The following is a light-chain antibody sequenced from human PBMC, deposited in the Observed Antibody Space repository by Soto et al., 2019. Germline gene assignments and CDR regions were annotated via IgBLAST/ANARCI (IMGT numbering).Light chain of an antibody. CDR3: NSDTRSCTYV. J-gene: IGLJ1*01. Sequence: QSALAQFASVSGSPGQSITISCTGTSSDIGYYNYVSWYQHHPGKAPKLMIYEVFNRPSGVSNRFSGSKSGNTASLTISGLQAEDDYYYYCNSDTRSCTYVFGTGTKVTVL. CDR2: EVF. CDR1: SSDIGYYNY. V-gene: IGLV2-14*01.